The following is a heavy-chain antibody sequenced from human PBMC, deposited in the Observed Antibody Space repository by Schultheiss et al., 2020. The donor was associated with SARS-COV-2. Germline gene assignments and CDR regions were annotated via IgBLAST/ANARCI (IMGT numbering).Heavy chain of an antibody. CDR2: ISGSGGST. D-gene: IGHD3-10*01. CDR1: GFTFSSYA. Sequence: GVLKISCAASGFTFSSYAMSWVRQAPGKGLEWVSAISGSGGSTYYADSVKGRFTISRDNSKNTLYLQMNSLRAEDTAVYYCAKEKGAEFFYWYFDLWGRGTLVTVSS. V-gene: IGHV3-23*01. CDR3: AKEKGAEFFYWYFDL. J-gene: IGHJ2*01.